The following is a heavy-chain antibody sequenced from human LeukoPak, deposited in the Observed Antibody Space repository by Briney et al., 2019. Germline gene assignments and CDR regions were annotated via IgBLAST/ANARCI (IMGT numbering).Heavy chain of an antibody. Sequence: ASVKVSCKASGYTFTSYGISWVRQAPGQGLEWMGWISAYNGNTNYAQKLQGRVTMTTDTSTSTAYMELRSLRSDDTAVYYCAKDSNFGYDYFFPVGDWGQGTLVTVSS. J-gene: IGHJ4*02. CDR2: ISAYNGNT. V-gene: IGHV1-18*01. CDR3: AKDSNFGYDYFFPVGD. CDR1: GYTFTSYG. D-gene: IGHD5-12*01.